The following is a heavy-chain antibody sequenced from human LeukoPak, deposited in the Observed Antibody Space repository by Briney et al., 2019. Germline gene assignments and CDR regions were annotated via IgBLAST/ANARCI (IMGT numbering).Heavy chain of an antibody. J-gene: IGHJ6*03. D-gene: IGHD5-12*01. V-gene: IGHV3-21*01. Sequence: GGSLRLSCAASGFTFSSYSMNWVRQAPGKGLEGISSITGSSYYIYYADSVRGRFTISRDNAKNSLYLQMNSLRAEDTAVYYCARQGMSGYDSSPVYYYMDVWGKGTTVSVSS. CDR2: ITGSSYYI. CDR1: GFTFSSYS. CDR3: ARQGMSGYDSSPVYYYMDV.